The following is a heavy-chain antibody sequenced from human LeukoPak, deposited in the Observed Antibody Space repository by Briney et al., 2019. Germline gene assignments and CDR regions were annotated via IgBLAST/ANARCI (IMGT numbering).Heavy chain of an antibody. V-gene: IGHV3-30*04. Sequence: GGSLRLSCAASGFTFSSYAMHWVRQAPGKGLEWVAVICLDGSDKYYADSVRGRLTISRDNSKNTLYLQMNSLRTEDTAVYYCARESSYYDFWSGSLSYGMDVWGQGTTVTVSS. CDR3: ARESSYYDFWSGSLSYGMDV. CDR1: GFTFSSYA. J-gene: IGHJ6*02. CDR2: ICLDGSDK. D-gene: IGHD3-3*01.